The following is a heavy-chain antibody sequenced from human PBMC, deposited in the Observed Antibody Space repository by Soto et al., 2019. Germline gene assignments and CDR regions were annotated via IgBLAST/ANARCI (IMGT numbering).Heavy chain of an antibody. CDR3: AHRLSGYNWNGGYFDY. J-gene: IGHJ4*02. Sequence: QITFKESAPTRVKPTQTLTLTCTFSGFSLTSRPMGVGWIRQPPGKALEWLAFIYWDDDKRYSPSLRSRLTITKDTSGNQVVLTMTNMDPVDTATYYCAHRLSGYNWNGGYFDYWGQGALVTVSS. V-gene: IGHV2-5*02. CDR1: GFSLTSRPMG. CDR2: IYWDDDK. D-gene: IGHD1-1*01.